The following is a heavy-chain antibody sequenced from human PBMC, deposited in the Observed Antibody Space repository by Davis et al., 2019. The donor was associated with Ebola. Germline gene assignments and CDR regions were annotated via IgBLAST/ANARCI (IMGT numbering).Heavy chain of an antibody. J-gene: IGHJ3*02. CDR2: ISSDGSIM. CDR3: LTDAFDI. V-gene: IGHV3-74*01. Sequence: HTGGSLRLSCAASGFTFSSSAMNWVRQAPGKGLECVSHISSDGSIMEYADSVKGRFTVSRDNAKNTLYLQMNSLRAEDTAIYYCLTDAFDIWGQGTMVTVSS. CDR1: GFTFSSSA.